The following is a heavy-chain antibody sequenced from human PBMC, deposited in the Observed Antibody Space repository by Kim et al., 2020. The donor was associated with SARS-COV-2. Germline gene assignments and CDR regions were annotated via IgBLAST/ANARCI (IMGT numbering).Heavy chain of an antibody. Sequence: KYNPCLKSRVTISVDKSKTQFSLKLISVTAADTAVYYCARGGFLEWLVFDYWGQGTLVTVSS. D-gene: IGHD3-3*01. J-gene: IGHJ4*02. V-gene: IGHV4-59*09. CDR3: ARGGFLEWLVFDY.